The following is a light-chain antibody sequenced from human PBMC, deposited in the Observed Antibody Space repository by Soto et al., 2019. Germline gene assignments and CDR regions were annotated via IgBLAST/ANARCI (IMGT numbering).Light chain of an antibody. V-gene: IGLV1-44*01. CDR2: TDN. CDR1: ISNIGINT. Sequence: QSVLTQPPSASGTPGQRVTISCAGGISNIGINTVNWYQQLPGTSPKVLIYTDNERPSGVPDRFSGSKSGTSASLAINGLQSGDEADYYCGAWDESLNGYVFGTGTKVTVL. J-gene: IGLJ1*01. CDR3: GAWDESLNGYV.